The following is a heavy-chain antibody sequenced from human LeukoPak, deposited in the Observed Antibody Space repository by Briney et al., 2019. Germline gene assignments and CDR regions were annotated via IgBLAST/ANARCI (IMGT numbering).Heavy chain of an antibody. CDR1: GYTFTSYA. J-gene: IGHJ4*02. V-gene: IGHV1-3*01. CDR3: ARGLVGATIRLDY. CDR2: INAGNGNT. D-gene: IGHD1-26*01. Sequence: GASVNVSCKASGYTFTSYAMHWVRQAPGQRLEWMGWINAGNGNTKYSQKFQGRVTITRDTSASTAYMELSSLRSEDTAVYYCARGLVGATIRLDYWGQGTLVTVSS.